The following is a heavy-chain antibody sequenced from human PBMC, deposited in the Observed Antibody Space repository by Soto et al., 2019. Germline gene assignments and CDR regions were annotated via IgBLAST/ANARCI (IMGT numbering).Heavy chain of an antibody. CDR2: INPNSGGT. J-gene: IGHJ6*02. CDR1: GYTFTGYY. V-gene: IGHV1-2*04. CDR3: ARGLGYSTVTGPYYYGKDV. D-gene: IGHD2-21*01. Sequence: GASVKVSCKASGYTFTGYYMHWVRQAPGQGLEWMGWINPNSGGTNYAQKFQGWVTMTRDTSISTAYMELSRLRSDDTAVYYCARGLGYSTVTGPYYYGKDVWGQGTTVTVSS.